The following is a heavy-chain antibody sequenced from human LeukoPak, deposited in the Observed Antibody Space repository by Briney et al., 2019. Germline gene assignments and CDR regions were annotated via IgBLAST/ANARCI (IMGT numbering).Heavy chain of an antibody. D-gene: IGHD3-10*01. CDR3: TTDRLRFMVRGVLRSLEGFDP. V-gene: IGHV1-24*01. CDR2: FDPEDGET. J-gene: IGHJ5*02. CDR1: GYSLIELP. Sequence: ASVKVSCKVSGYSLIELPMHWVRQAPGKGLEWMGGFDPEDGETIYAQKFQGRVTMTEDTSTGTAYMELSSLRSEDTAVYYCTTDRLRFMVRGVLRSLEGFDPWGQGTLVTVSS.